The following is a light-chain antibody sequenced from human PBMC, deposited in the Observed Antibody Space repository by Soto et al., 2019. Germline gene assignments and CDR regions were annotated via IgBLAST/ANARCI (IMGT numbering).Light chain of an antibody. CDR1: KSVSSY. CDR3: QQYGSSLT. Sequence: IVFTQSPGTLSLSPGERATLSCRASKSVSSYLAWYQQKSGQAPRLLIYGASSRASGIPDRFSGGGSGTDFTLTISRVEPEDFAVYYCQQYGSSLTFGQGTKVDIK. V-gene: IGKV3-20*01. J-gene: IGKJ1*01. CDR2: GAS.